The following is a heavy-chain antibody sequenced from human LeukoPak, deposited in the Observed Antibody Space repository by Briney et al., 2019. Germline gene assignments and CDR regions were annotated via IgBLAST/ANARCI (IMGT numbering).Heavy chain of an antibody. CDR3: AKDRRTLNAFDM. CDR2: ISGTGDNT. CDR1: GFTFSSYE. V-gene: IGHV3-23*01. Sequence: GGSLRLSCAASGFTFSSYEMNWVRQAPGKGLESVLVISGTGDNTYYADSVKGRFTISRDNSENTLYLHMNSLRAEDTAVYYCAKDRRTLNAFDMWGQGTMVTVSS. D-gene: IGHD6-6*01. J-gene: IGHJ3*02.